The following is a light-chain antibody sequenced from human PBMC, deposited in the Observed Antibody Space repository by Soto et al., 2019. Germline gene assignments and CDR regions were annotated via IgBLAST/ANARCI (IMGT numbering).Light chain of an antibody. CDR1: QSVLYSSKNKNY. Sequence: DIVMTQSPDSLAVSLGERATINCKSSQSVLYSSKNKNYLAWYQQKPGQPPKLLIYWASTREPGVPDRFSGSGSGTDFTLTISSLQAEDVAVYYCQQYYSTPLTFGGGTKVENK. CDR3: QQYYSTPLT. J-gene: IGKJ4*01. V-gene: IGKV4-1*01. CDR2: WAS.